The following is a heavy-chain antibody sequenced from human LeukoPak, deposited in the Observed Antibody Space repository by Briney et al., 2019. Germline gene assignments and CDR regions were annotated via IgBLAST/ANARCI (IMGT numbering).Heavy chain of an antibody. J-gene: IGHJ3*02. CDR3: ASQIVVVTASAFDI. D-gene: IGHD2-21*02. CDR1: GFTFSSYW. CDR2: IKQVGSEK. V-gene: IGHV3-7*01. Sequence: GGSLRLSCAASGFTFSSYWMSWVRQAPGKGLEWVANIKQVGSEKYYVDSVKGRFTISRDNAKNSLYLQMNSLRAEDTAVYYCASQIVVVTASAFDIWGQGTMVTVSS.